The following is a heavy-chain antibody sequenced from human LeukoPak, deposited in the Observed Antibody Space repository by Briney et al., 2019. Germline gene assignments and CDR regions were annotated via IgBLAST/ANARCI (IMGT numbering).Heavy chain of an antibody. D-gene: IGHD3-10*01. J-gene: IGHJ2*01. CDR1: GGSISSGSYY. Sequence: SETLSLTCTVSGGSISSGSYYWSWIRQPAGKGLEWIGRIYTSGSTNYNPSLKSRVTISVDTSKNQFSLKLSSVTAADTAVYYCARDSKLLWFGELLSTLAGWYFDLWGRGTLVTVSS. CDR2: IYTSGST. V-gene: IGHV4-61*02. CDR3: ARDSKLLWFGELLSTLAGWYFDL.